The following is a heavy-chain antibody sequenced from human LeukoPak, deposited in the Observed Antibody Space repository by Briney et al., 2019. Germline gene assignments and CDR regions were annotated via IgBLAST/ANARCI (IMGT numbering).Heavy chain of an antibody. V-gene: IGHV3-23*01. D-gene: IGHD3-10*01. CDR2: LSDSGGST. CDR3: AKRGVVIRAVIIVGFHKEAYYFDY. CDR1: GIALSNYG. Sequence: GGSLRLSCAVSGIALSNYGMSWVRQAPGKGLEWVAGLSDSGGSTNYADSVKGRFTVSRDNPKNTLYLQMNSLRAEDTAVYFCAKRGVVIRAVIIVGFHKEAYYFDYWGQGALVTVSS. J-gene: IGHJ4*02.